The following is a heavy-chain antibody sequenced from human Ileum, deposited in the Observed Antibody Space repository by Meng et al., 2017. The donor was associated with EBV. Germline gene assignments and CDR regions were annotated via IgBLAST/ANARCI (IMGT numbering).Heavy chain of an antibody. CDR2: VSYDGSRQ. CDR1: GFTFSGYG. Sequence: AQAVVSGGGLVQAGRSLRLSCAVSGFTFSGYGMHWVRQAPGKGLEWVAIVSYDGSRQDYTDSVKGRFTISRDNSKNTLYLQMNSLRADDTAIYYCAKVATGGYYFDSWGQGTLVTVSS. D-gene: IGHD4-17*01. CDR3: AKVATGGYYFDS. V-gene: IGHV3-30*18. J-gene: IGHJ4*02.